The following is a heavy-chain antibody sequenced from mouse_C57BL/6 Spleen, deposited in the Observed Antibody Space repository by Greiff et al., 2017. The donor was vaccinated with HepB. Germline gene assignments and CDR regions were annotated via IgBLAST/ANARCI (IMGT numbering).Heavy chain of an antibody. D-gene: IGHD1-1*01. Sequence: QVQLKQPGAELVRPGSSVKLSCKASGYTFTSYWMHWVKQRPIQGLEWIGNIDPSDSETHYNQKFKDKATLTVDKSSSTAYMQLSSLTSEDSAVYYCARWGYGSSIDYWGQGTTLTVSS. CDR1: GYTFTSYW. V-gene: IGHV1-52*01. CDR2: IDPSDSET. CDR3: ARWGYGSSIDY. J-gene: IGHJ2*01.